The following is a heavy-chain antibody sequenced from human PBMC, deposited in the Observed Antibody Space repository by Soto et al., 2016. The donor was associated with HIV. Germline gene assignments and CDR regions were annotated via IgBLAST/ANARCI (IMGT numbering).Heavy chain of an antibody. Sequence: QIQLVQSGAEVKKPGASVKVSCKTSGYTFLNYDINWVRQAPGQGLEWMGWISAYSGNTNYAQKFQGRVTMTTDTSTSTAYMELRSLRSDDTAVYYCALRVVPEYWGQGTLVTVSS. CDR2: ISAYSGNT. J-gene: IGHJ4*02. CDR1: GYTFLNYD. CDR3: ALRVVPEY. V-gene: IGHV1-18*01.